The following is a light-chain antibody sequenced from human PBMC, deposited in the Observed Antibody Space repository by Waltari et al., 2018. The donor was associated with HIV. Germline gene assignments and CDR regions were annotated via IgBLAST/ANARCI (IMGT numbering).Light chain of an antibody. CDR2: EVS. Sequence: QSALTQPASVSGSPGQSITISCTGSSSDVGSFNFVSWYQQYPGKAPKLVIFEVSKRPSGVSSRFSCSKSGNTASLTISGLQAEDEADYHCSSYRRDSTQVFGGGTKLTVL. CDR1: SSDVGSFNF. CDR3: SSYRRDSTQV. J-gene: IGLJ2*01. V-gene: IGLV2-14*01.